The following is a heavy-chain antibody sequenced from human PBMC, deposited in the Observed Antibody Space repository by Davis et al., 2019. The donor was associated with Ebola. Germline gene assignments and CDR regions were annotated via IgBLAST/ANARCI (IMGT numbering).Heavy chain of an antibody. Sequence: PGGSLRLSCAASGFTFRSYWMSWVRQAPGKGLEWVSAMSGSAGNTYYADSVRGRFTISRDNAKSSLYLQMNSLRAEDTAVYYCAGPYMQDSNYWGQGTLVTVSS. CDR2: MSGSAGNT. CDR1: GFTFRSYW. J-gene: IGHJ4*02. CDR3: AGPYMQDSNY. V-gene: IGHV3-21*01. D-gene: IGHD3-16*01.